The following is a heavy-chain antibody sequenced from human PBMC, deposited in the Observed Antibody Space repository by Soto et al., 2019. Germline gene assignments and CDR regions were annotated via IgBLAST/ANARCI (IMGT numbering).Heavy chain of an antibody. CDR2: IYPDDSDT. CDR3: ARSMAEVRATFDS. J-gene: IGHJ4*02. Sequence: PGESLKISCKGSGYRFSNYWIGWVRQMPGKGLEWMGIIYPDDSDTRYSPSFQGQVTISVDKSISTAYLQWNSLKASDTAMYYWARSMAEVRATFDSWGQGTLVTVSS. D-gene: IGHD3-10*01. V-gene: IGHV5-51*01. CDR1: GYRFSNYW.